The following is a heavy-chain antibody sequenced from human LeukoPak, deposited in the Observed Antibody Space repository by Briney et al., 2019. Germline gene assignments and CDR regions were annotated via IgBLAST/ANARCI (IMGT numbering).Heavy chain of an antibody. CDR3: ARLPGRSGWFDY. V-gene: IGHV5-51*01. D-gene: IGHD6-19*01. J-gene: IGHJ4*02. CDR2: IYPGDSDT. CDR1: ECSFTSYW. Sequence: GESLKISCKGSECSFTSYWIGWVRQMPGKGLEWMGIIYPGDSDTKYSPSFQGQVTISADKSISTAYLQWSRLKASDTAMYYCARLPGRSGWFDYWGQGTLVTVSS.